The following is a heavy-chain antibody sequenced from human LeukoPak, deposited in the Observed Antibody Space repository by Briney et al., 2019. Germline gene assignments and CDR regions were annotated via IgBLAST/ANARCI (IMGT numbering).Heavy chain of an antibody. J-gene: IGHJ4*02. CDR1: GYSITSGFY. D-gene: IGHD3-10*01. Sequence: PSETLSLTCKVSGYSITSGFYWDWIRQPPGKGLEWIGNIYHSGRTYYNPSLKSRVIISVDTSKNQFSLKLSSVTAADTAVYYCARIMVRGPRLNYYFDYWGQGTLVTVSS. CDR3: ARIMVRGPRLNYYFDY. CDR2: IYHSGRT. V-gene: IGHV4-38-2*02.